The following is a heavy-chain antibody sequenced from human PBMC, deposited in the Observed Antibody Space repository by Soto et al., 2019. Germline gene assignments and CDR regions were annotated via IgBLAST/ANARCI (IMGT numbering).Heavy chain of an antibody. J-gene: IGHJ4*01. CDR3: ACILVIGPRGGPTLFAH. V-gene: IGHV6-1*01. CDR2: TYFRSKWYN. CDR1: GDRFSCNSAA. Sequence: LQTLLPTSAISGDRFSCNSAASNCIRQSPSRGLEWLGRTYFRSKWYNDYAVSVKRRITINPDTSKNQSSLQLNSVTPEDTAVYYCACILVIGPRGGPTLFAHCGHGRLVSV. D-gene: IGHD2-21*01.